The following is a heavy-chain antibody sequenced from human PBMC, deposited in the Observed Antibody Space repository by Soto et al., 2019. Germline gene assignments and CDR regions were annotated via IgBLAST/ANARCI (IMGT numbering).Heavy chain of an antibody. V-gene: IGHV1-8*01. CDR1: GYTFTSYD. Sequence: QVQLVQSGAEVKKPGASVKVSCEASGYTFTSYDINWVRQATGQGLEWMGWMNPNSGNTGSAQKFQGRVTMTRDTSKSTAYMQLSSPRSDDTAVYYCASVVSRQWDTFNHWAQGTLVTVSS. D-gene: IGHD3-16*01. J-gene: IGHJ4*01. CDR2: MNPNSGNT. CDR3: ASVVSRQWDTFNH.